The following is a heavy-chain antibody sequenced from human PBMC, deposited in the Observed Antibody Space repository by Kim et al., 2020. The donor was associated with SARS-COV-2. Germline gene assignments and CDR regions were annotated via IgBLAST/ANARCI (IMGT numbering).Heavy chain of an antibody. J-gene: IGHJ4*02. D-gene: IGHD6-13*01. Sequence: GGSLRLSCAASGFTFSNAWMNWVRQAPGKGLEWVGRIKSKTDGETTDYAAPVKGEFTISRDDSKNTLYLQMNNLKTEDTAVYYCSTGGVLQRYSSTLYWGQGTLVTVSS. CDR1: GFTFSNAW. CDR3: STGGVLQRYSSTLY. CDR2: IKSKTDGETT. V-gene: IGHV3-15*01.